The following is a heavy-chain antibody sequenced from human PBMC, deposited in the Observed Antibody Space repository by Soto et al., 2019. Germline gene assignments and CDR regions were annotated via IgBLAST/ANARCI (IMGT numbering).Heavy chain of an antibody. CDR2: LYWDDDK. V-gene: IGHV2-5*05. Sequence: TCTVSGGSISSYDWSWIRQPPGKGLEWLVLLYWDDDKRYGPSLKSRLTVTKDTSKNQVVLTMTNVDPTDTATYYCGVGYHSGPSNFDYWGPGTLVTVSS. D-gene: IGHD3-22*01. CDR1: GGSISSYDW. J-gene: IGHJ4*02. CDR3: GVGYHSGPSNFDY.